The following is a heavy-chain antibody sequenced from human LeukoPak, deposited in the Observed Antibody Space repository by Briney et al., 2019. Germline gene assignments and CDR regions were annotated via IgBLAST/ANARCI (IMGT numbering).Heavy chain of an antibody. CDR2: IYNSGNT. V-gene: IGHV4-4*07. CDR3: ARGTFDSSGYYLFDY. D-gene: IGHD3-22*01. J-gene: IGHJ4*02. Sequence: SETLSLTCTVSGGSISTNYWCWIRQPAGKGLEWIGRIYNSGNTNYSPSLARRVTLSAATSKNQYSPKLSSETAADTTVYYCARGTFDSSGYYLFDYWGQGTLVTVSS. CDR1: GGSISTNY.